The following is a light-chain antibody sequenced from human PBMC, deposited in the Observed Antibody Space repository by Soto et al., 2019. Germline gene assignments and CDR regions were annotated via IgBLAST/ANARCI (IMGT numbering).Light chain of an antibody. CDR1: SSDVGNYNF. CDR3: SSYAGRNNFYV. V-gene: IGLV2-8*01. J-gene: IGLJ1*01. Sequence: QSVLTQPPSASGSPGQSVTISCTGTSSDVGNYNFVSWYQHLPGKAPKLIIYDVGDRPSGVPDRFSGSKSGTTASLTASGLQAEDGADYFCSSYAGRNNFYVFGTGTKLTVL. CDR2: DVG.